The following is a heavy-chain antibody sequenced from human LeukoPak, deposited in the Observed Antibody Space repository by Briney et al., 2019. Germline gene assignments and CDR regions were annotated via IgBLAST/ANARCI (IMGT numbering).Heavy chain of an antibody. CDR1: GGTFSSYS. J-gene: IGHJ6*02. V-gene: IGHV1-69*13. D-gene: IGHD4-17*01. CDR3: ARDLVRAPDYGDYDRGEMIYYGMDV. CDR2: IIPIYGTT. Sequence: ASVKVSCKASGGTFSSYSISWVRQAPGQGLERMGGIIPIYGTTNYAQKFQGRVTITADEPTATVYMELSSLRSEDTAVYYCARDLVRAPDYGDYDRGEMIYYGMDVWGQGTTVTVSS.